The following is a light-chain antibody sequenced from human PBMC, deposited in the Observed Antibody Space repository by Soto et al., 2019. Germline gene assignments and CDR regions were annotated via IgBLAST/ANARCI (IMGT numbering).Light chain of an antibody. Sequence: ELVLTQSPGTLSLSPGERATLPCRASQSVSSSYLAWYQQKPGQAPRLLIYGASTRATGIPARFSGSGSGTEFTLTIRSPQSEDFAVYYCQQYNNWPITFGQGTRLEIK. CDR1: QSVSSSY. CDR3: QQYNNWPIT. V-gene: IGKV3-15*01. J-gene: IGKJ5*01. CDR2: GAS.